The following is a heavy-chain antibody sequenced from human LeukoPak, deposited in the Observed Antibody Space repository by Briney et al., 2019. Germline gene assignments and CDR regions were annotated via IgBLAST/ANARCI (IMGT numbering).Heavy chain of an antibody. V-gene: IGHV4-59*01. J-gene: IGHJ4*02. D-gene: IGHD4-23*01. CDR3: ARGVLRWRFDY. CDR1: GGSISSYY. Sequence: PSETLSLTCTVSGGSISSYYWSWIRQPPGKGLEWIGYIYYSGSTNYNPSLKSRVTISVDTSKNQFSLKLSSVTAADTAVYYCARGVLRWRFDYWGQGTLVTVSS. CDR2: IYYSGST.